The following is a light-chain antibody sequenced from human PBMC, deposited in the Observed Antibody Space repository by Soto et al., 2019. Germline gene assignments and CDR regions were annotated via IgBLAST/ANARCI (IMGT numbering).Light chain of an antibody. CDR3: QQYGGSPLYT. CDR1: QSVGSNY. V-gene: IGKV3-20*01. CDR2: GAS. J-gene: IGKJ2*01. Sequence: EIVLTQSPGTLSLSPGERATLSCRASQSVGSNYLAWYQQKPGQAPRLLIYGASSRATGIPDRFGGSGSGTDFTLTISRLEPEDFAVYYCQQYGGSPLYTVGQGTRLEIK.